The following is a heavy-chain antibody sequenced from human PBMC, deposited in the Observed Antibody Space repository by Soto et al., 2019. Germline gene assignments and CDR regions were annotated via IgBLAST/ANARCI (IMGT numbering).Heavy chain of an antibody. D-gene: IGHD6-19*01. J-gene: IGHJ6*02. CDR1: GFTFSSYG. CDR2: ISYDGSNK. Sequence: QVQLVESGGGVVQPGRSLRLSCAASGFTFSSYGMHWVRQAPGKGLEWVAIISYDGSNKYYADSVKGRFTISRDNSKNTLYLQMNSLIAEDTAVYYCAKGLYSSVLYGMDVWGLGTTVTVSS. V-gene: IGHV3-30*18. CDR3: AKGLYSSVLYGMDV.